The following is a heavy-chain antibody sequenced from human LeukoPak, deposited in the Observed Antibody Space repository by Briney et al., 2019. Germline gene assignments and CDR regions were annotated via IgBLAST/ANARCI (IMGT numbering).Heavy chain of an antibody. J-gene: IGHJ5*02. CDR3: ARRRNGGSYYDRRWWFDP. V-gene: IGHV1-8*03. D-gene: IGHD1-26*01. CDR2: MNPNSGNT. CDR1: GYTFTSYD. Sequence: ASVKVSCKASGYTFTSYDINWARQATGQGLEWMGWMNPNSGNTGYAQKFQGRVTITRNTSISTAYMELSSLRSEDTAVYYCARRRNGGSYYDRRWWFDPWGQGTLVTVSS.